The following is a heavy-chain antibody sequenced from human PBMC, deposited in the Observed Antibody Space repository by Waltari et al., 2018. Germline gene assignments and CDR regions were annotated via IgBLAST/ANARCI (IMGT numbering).Heavy chain of an antibody. Sequence: EVQLVESGGGLVQPGRSLRLSCAASGFTFDDYAMHWVRQAPGQGLEWVSGISWNSGSIGYADSVKGRFTISRDNAKNSLYLQMNSLRAEDTALYYCAKDGSGSSTRAYYYYYMDVWGKGTTVTVSS. CDR2: ISWNSGSI. CDR1: GFTFDDYA. CDR3: AKDGSGSSTRAYYYYYMDV. J-gene: IGHJ6*03. V-gene: IGHV3-9*01. D-gene: IGHD3-10*01.